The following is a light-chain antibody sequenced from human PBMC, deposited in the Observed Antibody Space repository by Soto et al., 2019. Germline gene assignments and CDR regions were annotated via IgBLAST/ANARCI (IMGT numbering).Light chain of an antibody. CDR2: KAS. CDR3: QQFSTYFRT. CDR1: HGISGW. V-gene: IGKV1-5*03. J-gene: IGKJ2*01. Sequence: DIQMTQSPSTLSASLGDRVTITCRASHGISGWLAWYQQKPGKAPKLLITKASSRISASGSGTEFTLTIHSLQPDDFATYYCQQFSTYFRTFGPGTKLEI.